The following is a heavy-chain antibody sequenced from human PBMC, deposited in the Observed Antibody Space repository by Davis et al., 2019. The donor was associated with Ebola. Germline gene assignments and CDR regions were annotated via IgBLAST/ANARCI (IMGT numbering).Heavy chain of an antibody. V-gene: IGHV1-2*04. CDR2: INPNSGGT. CDR3: ARVSDSSGYYGAFDI. D-gene: IGHD3-22*01. Sequence: ASVKVSCKASGYTFTSYYMHWVRQAPGQGLEWMGWINPNSGGTNYAQKFQGWVTMTRDTSINTAYMELSRLRSDDTAVYYCARVSDSSGYYGAFDIWGQGTMVTVPS. J-gene: IGHJ3*02. CDR1: GYTFTSYY.